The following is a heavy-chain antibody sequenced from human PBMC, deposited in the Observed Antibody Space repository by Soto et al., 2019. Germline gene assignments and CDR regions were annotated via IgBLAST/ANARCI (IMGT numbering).Heavy chain of an antibody. CDR3: ARIAAAGTKVDY. D-gene: IGHD6-13*01. V-gene: IGHV4-59*01. CDR1: GGSISSYY. Sequence: SETLSLTCTVSGGSISSYYWSWIRQPPGKGLEWIGYIYYSGSTNYNPSLKSRVTISVDTSKNQFSLKLSSVTAADTAVYYCARIAAAGTKVDYWGQGTLVTVSS. J-gene: IGHJ4*02. CDR2: IYYSGST.